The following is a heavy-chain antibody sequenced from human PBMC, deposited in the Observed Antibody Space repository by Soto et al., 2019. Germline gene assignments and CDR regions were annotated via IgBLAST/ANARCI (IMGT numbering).Heavy chain of an antibody. CDR2: ISGSTSTI. J-gene: IGHJ4*02. D-gene: IGHD5-18*01. CDR1: GFTFSTYS. CDR3: ARGHSIEY. V-gene: IGHV3-48*01. Sequence: EVQLVESGGGLVQPGGSLRLSCAASGFTFSTYSMNWVRQAPGKGLEWLSYISGSTSTIYYADSVEGRFTISRDNARNSLYLQMNSLRAEDTAVYYCARGHSIEYWGQGTLVTVSS.